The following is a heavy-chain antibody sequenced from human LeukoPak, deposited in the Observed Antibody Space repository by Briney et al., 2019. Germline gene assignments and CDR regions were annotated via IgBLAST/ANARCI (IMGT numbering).Heavy chain of an antibody. D-gene: IGHD6-13*01. Sequence: ASVKVSCKASGYPFTSYIISWLRQAPGQGLEWMGWINAYNGNTDYAQRVQGRVTMTTDTSTSTAYMELRSLRSEDTAVYYCARDRHIAAAVYYCYMDVWGQGTPVTVSS. CDR2: INAYNGNT. CDR3: ARDRHIAAAVYYCYMDV. V-gene: IGHV1-18*01. J-gene: IGHJ6*03. CDR1: GYPFTSYI.